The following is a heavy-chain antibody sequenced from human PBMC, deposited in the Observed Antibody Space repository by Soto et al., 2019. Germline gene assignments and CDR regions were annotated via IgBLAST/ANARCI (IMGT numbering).Heavy chain of an antibody. D-gene: IGHD2-21*02. CDR3: ARDGSGVTAILGWFDP. CDR2: INPSGGST. CDR1: GYTFTSYY. V-gene: IGHV1-46*01. Sequence: QVQLVQSGAEVKKPGASVKVSCKASGYTFTSYYMHWVRQAPGQGLEWMGIINPSGGSTSYAQKFPGRVTMTRDTSTSTVYMELSSLRSEDTAVYYCARDGSGVTAILGWFDPWGQGTLVTVSS. J-gene: IGHJ5*02.